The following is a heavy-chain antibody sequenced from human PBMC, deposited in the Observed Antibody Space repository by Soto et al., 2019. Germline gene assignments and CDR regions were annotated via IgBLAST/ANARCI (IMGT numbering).Heavy chain of an antibody. V-gene: IGHV4-39*01. Sequence: SATLSLTCTVSGGSISSSSYYWGWIRQPPGKGLEWIGSIYYSGSTYYNPSLKSRVTISVDTSKNQFSLKLSSVTAADTAVYYCARRHSSGWKGDHWFDPWGQGTLVTVSS. CDR3: ARRHSSGWKGDHWFDP. CDR1: GGSISSSSYY. D-gene: IGHD6-19*01. J-gene: IGHJ5*02. CDR2: IYYSGST.